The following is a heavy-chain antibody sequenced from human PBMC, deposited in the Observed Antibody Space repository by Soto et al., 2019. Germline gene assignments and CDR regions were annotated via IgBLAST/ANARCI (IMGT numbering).Heavy chain of an antibody. V-gene: IGHV4-31*02. D-gene: IGHD3-3*01. CDR1: GGSITSGGYS. J-gene: IGHJ4*02. CDR2: VVDSGKT. CDR3: TRGSGYYRNFDS. Sequence: QVQLQESGPGLVKPSQTLSLTCSVSGGSITSGGYSWTWMRHQPGKALQWIRYVVDSGKTYYNPYLNGRLTISVDPAKNLFSLELSSVTAADTALYFCTRGSGYYRNFDSWGQGTLVSVSS.